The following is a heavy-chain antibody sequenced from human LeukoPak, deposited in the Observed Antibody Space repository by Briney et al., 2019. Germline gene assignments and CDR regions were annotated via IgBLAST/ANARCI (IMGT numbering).Heavy chain of an antibody. J-gene: IGHJ3*02. D-gene: IGHD3-22*01. CDR3: ARSADSSGYNAFDI. CDR2: ISSSGSTI. Sequence: GGSLRLSCAASGFTFSDYYMSWIRQAPGKGLEWVSYISSSGSTIYYPDSVKGRFTISRDNAKNSLYLQMNSLRAEDTAVYYCARSADSSGYNAFDIWGQGTMVTVSS. V-gene: IGHV3-11*04. CDR1: GFTFSDYY.